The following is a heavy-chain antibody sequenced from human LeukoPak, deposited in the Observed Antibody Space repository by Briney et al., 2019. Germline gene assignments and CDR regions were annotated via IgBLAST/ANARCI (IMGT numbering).Heavy chain of an antibody. J-gene: IGHJ4*02. CDR1: GYTFTSYG. Sequence: ASVKVSCEASGYTFTSYGISWVRQAPGQGLEWMGWISAYNGNTNYAQKLQGRVTMTTDTSTSTAYMELRSLRSDDTAVYYCARESNYYDSSGYYAPDYWGQGTLVTVSS. CDR3: ARESNYYDSSGYYAPDY. V-gene: IGHV1-18*01. D-gene: IGHD3-22*01. CDR2: ISAYNGNT.